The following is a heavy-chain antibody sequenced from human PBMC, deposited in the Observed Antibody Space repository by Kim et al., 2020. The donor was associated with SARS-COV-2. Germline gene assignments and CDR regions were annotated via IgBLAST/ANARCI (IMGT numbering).Heavy chain of an antibody. CDR2: ISWNSGSI. D-gene: IGHD3-3*01. Sequence: GGSLRLSCAASGFTFDDYAMHWVRQAPGKGLEWVSGISWNSGSIGYADSVKGRFTISRDNAKNSLYLQMNSLRAEDTALYYCAKDKGEWSYYYYGMDVWGQGTTVTVSS. V-gene: IGHV3-9*01. J-gene: IGHJ6*02. CDR3: AKDKGEWSYYYYGMDV. CDR1: GFTFDDYA.